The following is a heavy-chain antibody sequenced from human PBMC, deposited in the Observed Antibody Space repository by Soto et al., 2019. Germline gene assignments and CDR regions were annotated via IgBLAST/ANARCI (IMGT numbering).Heavy chain of an antibody. V-gene: IGHV3-23*01. Sequence: LRLSCAASGFTFISYAMSWVRQAPGKGLEWVSAISGSGGSTYYADSVKGRFTISRDNSKNTLYLQMNSLRAEDTAVYYCAKDAPRYSSSWSYFMGFDYWGQGTRVTVSS. D-gene: IGHD6-13*01. CDR2: ISGSGGST. CDR1: GFTFISYA. J-gene: IGHJ4*02. CDR3: AKDAPRYSSSWSYFMGFDY.